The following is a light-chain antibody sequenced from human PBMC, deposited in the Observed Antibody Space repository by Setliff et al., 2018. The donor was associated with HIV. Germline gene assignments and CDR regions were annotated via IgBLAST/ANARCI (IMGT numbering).Light chain of an antibody. V-gene: IGLV1-51*01. CDR3: GSWDSSLSAVV. J-gene: IGLJ2*01. CDR1: NFNIGNNY. Sequence: QSALTQPPPVSAAPGQKVTVSCSGSNFNIGNNYVSWYQQLPGTAPKLLIYDNNKRPSGIPDRFSGSKSGTSATLGITGLQTGDEAVYYCGSWDSSLSAVVFGGGTK. CDR2: DNN.